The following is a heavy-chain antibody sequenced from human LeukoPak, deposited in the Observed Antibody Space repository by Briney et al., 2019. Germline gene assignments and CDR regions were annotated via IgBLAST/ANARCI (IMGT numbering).Heavy chain of an antibody. CDR3: ARDFRNTGFDY. Sequence: GGSLRLSCVVSEFPFSKFCMSWFRQAPGKGLEWISYICSDSRITHYADSVKGRFTISRDNGKNSLYLQMNSLRAEDTAVYYCARDFRNTGFDYWGQGTLVTVSS. CDR1: EFPFSKFC. CDR2: ICSDSRIT. J-gene: IGHJ4*02. D-gene: IGHD4-17*01. V-gene: IGHV3-11*01.